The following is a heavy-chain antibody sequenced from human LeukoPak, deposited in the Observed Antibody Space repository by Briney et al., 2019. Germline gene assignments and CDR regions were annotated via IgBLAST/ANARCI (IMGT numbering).Heavy chain of an antibody. Sequence: SETLFLTCTVSGGSISSYYWSWIRQPAGKGLEWIGRIYTSGSTNYNPSLKSRVTMSVDTSKNQFSLKLSSVTAADTAVYYCARGYCSGGSCYVDYWGQGTLVTVSS. V-gene: IGHV4-4*07. CDR1: GGSISSYY. D-gene: IGHD2-15*01. CDR3: ARGYCSGGSCYVDY. J-gene: IGHJ4*02. CDR2: IYTSGST.